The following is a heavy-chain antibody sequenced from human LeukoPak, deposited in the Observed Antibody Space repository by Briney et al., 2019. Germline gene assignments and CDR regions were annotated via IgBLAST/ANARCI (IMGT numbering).Heavy chain of an antibody. CDR2: IWYDGSNK. J-gene: IGHJ6*02. D-gene: IGHD2-15*01. CDR3: ARDLWPEYRSGGSCPEDYYYGMDV. CDR1: GFTFSSYG. V-gene: IGHV3-33*08. Sequence: GGSLRLSCAASGFTFSSYGMHWVRQAPGKGLEWVAVIWYDGSNKYYADSVKGRFTISRDNSKNTLYLQMNSLRAEDTAVYYCARDLWPEYRSGGSCPEDYYYGMDVWGQGTTVTVSS.